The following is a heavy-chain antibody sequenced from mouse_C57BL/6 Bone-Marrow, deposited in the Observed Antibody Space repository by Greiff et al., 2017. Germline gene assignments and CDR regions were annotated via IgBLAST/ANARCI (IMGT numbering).Heavy chain of an antibody. Sequence: QVQLQQSGAELVRPGASVTLSCKASGYTFTDYEMHWVKQTPVHGLEWIGAIDPETGGTASNQKFKGKAILTADKSSSPAYMELLSLMSEDSAVYYCRGFYYYGSRYGYWGQGTTLTVSS. CDR3: RGFYYYGSRYGY. CDR1: GYTFTDYE. J-gene: IGHJ2*01. D-gene: IGHD1-1*01. V-gene: IGHV1-15*01. CDR2: IDPETGGT.